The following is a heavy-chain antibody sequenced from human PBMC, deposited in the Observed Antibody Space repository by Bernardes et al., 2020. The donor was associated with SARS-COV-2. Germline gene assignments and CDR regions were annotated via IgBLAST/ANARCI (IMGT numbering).Heavy chain of an antibody. V-gene: IGHV3-30*18. J-gene: IGHJ4*02. CDR1: GFSFHHSG. Sequence: SPRLSWAASGFSFHHSGMHWVRQAPGKGLEWVASISNDGSNRYEADSVKGRFTISRDNPKNTLYLQMNRLRAEDTAVYYCAKDRLWLQSEDPLEYRGQGTLVTVSS. D-gene: IGHD5-12*01. CDR3: AKDRLWLQSEDPLEY. CDR2: ISNDGSNR.